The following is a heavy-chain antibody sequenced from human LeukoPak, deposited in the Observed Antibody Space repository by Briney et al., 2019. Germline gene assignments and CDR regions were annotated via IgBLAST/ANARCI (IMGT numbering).Heavy chain of an antibody. V-gene: IGHV3-23*01. CDR1: GFTFSSYA. Sequence: GGSLRLSCAASGFTFSSYAMSWVRQAPGKGLEWVSAISGSGGSTYYADSVKGRFTISRDNSKNALYLQMNSLRAEDTAVYYCAKGDLRGSASYYYIDYWGQGTLVTVSS. CDR2: ISGSGGST. CDR3: AKGDLRGSASYYYIDY. D-gene: IGHD3-10*01. J-gene: IGHJ4*02.